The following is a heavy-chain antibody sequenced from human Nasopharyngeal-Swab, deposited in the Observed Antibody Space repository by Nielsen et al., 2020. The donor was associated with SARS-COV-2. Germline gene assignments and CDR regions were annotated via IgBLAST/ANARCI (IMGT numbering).Heavy chain of an antibody. CDR1: GGSFSGYY. V-gene: IGHV4-34*01. J-gene: IGHJ6*03. D-gene: IGHD3-9*01. Sequence: GSLRLSCAVYGGSFSGYYWSWIRQPPGKGLEWIGEINHSGSTNYNPSLKSRVTISVDTSKNQFSLKLSSVTAADTAVYYCARHALYYDILTGSGLLGYYYYMDVWGKGTTVTVSS. CDR3: ARHALYYDILTGSGLLGYYYYMDV. CDR2: INHSGST.